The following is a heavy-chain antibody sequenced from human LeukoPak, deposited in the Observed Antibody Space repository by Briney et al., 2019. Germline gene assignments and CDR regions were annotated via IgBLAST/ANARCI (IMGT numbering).Heavy chain of an antibody. CDR2: ISANNGNT. CDR1: GYTFTTYG. CDR3: ARGPYCSGSSCYSQYFDY. D-gene: IGHD2-15*01. V-gene: IGHV1-18*01. J-gene: IGHJ4*02. Sequence: ASVKVSCKASGYTFTTYGISWVRQAPGQGLEWMGWISANNGNTKYAQKLQGRVSMTTDTSTSTAYMELRSLTSDDTAVYYCARGPYCSGSSCYSQYFDYWGQGTLVTVPS.